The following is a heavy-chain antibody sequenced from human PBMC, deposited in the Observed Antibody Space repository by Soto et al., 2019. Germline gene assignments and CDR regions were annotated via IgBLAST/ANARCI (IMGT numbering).Heavy chain of an antibody. Sequence: GGSLRLSCAASGFTFSSYAMSWVRQAPGKGLEWVSAISGSGGSTYYADSVKGRFTISRDNSKNTLYLQINSLRAEDAAVYYCAKAGGYSSYDRYWFDPWGLGTLVTVSS. CDR3: AKAGGYSSYDRYWFDP. D-gene: IGHD5-12*01. V-gene: IGHV3-23*01. CDR1: GFTFSSYA. J-gene: IGHJ5*02. CDR2: ISGSGGST.